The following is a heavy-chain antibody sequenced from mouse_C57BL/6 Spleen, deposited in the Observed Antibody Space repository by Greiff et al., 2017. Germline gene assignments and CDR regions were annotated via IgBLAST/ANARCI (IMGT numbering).Heavy chain of an antibody. CDR3: ARYYDGYAMDY. CDR2: INPYNGDT. CDR1: GYSFTGYF. J-gene: IGHJ4*01. D-gene: IGHD2-4*01. V-gene: IGHV1-20*01. Sequence: DVKLVESGPELVKPGDSVKISCKASGYSFTGYFMNWVMQSHGKSLEWIGRINPYNGDTFYNQKFKGKATLTVDKSSSTAHMELRSLTSEDSAVYYCARYYDGYAMDYWGQGTSVTVSS.